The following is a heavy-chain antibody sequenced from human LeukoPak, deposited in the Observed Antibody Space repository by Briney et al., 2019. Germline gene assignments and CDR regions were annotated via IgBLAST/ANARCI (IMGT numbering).Heavy chain of an antibody. CDR1: GFTFSSYG. D-gene: IGHD6-13*01. V-gene: IGHV3-15*01. CDR3: TTEPHEYSSSWYAYY. J-gene: IGHJ4*02. Sequence: GRSLRLSCAASGFTFSSYGMHWVRQAPGKGLEWVGRIKSKTDGGTTDYAAPVKGRFTISRDDSKNTLYLQMNSLKTEDTAVYYCTTEPHEYSSSWYAYYWGQGTLVTVSS. CDR2: IKSKTDGGTT.